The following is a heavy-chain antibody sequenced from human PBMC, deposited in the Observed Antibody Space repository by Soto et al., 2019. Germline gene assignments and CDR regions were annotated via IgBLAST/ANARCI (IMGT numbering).Heavy chain of an antibody. CDR1: GFSISSYE. V-gene: IGHV3-48*03. J-gene: IGHJ4*02. CDR2: ISSGGTNI. CDR3: ARDRWVTYSGYDWHFDY. Sequence: GWALRLSCSASGFSISSYEMNWVRQAPGKGLEWVAYISSGGTNIYYAASVRGRFTISRDIAKNSVDLQLSSLRVDDTAVYYYARDRWVTYSGYDWHFDYWGQGTLVTVSS. D-gene: IGHD5-12*01.